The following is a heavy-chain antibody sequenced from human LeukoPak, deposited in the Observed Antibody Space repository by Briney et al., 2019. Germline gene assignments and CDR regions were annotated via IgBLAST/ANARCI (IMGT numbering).Heavy chain of an antibody. V-gene: IGHV3-23*01. Sequence: PGGSLRLSCAASGFTFSSYAMSWVRQAPGKGLEWVSAISGSGGSTYYADSVKGRFTISRDNSKNTLYLQMNSLRAEDTAVYYCATAGYCSSTSCYRGSQDAFDIWSQGTMVTVSS. J-gene: IGHJ3*02. CDR1: GFTFSSYA. D-gene: IGHD2-2*02. CDR2: ISGSGGST. CDR3: ATAGYCSSTSCYRGSQDAFDI.